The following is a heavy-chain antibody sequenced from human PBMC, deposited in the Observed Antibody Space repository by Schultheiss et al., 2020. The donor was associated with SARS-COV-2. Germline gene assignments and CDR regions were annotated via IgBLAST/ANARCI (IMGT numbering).Heavy chain of an antibody. CDR2: IYWDDDK. V-gene: IGHV2-5*02. CDR1: GFSLSADGVG. CDR3: ARIPTTSGYYYGMDV. Sequence: SGPTLVKPTQTLTLTCTFSGFSLSADGVGVGWIRQPPGKALEWLALIYWDDDKRYRSTLKNTLTITKDTSKNQVVLTMTNMDPVDTATYYCARIPTTSGYYYGMDVWGQGTTVTVSS. D-gene: IGHD4-11*01. J-gene: IGHJ6*02.